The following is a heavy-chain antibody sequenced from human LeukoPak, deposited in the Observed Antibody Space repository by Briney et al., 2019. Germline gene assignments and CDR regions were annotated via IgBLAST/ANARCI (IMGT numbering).Heavy chain of an antibody. V-gene: IGHV3-66*02. J-gene: IGHJ6*03. D-gene: IGHD3-16*01. CDR3: ARVYAAGYYYYYMDV. CDR2: IYSGDST. CDR1: GFTFSNAW. Sequence: GGSLRLSCAASGFTFSNAWMSWVRQAPGKGLEWVSLIYSGDSTYYADSVKGRFTISRDTSKNTVYLQMNSLRAEDTAVYYCARVYAAGYYYYYMDVWGKGTTVTVSS.